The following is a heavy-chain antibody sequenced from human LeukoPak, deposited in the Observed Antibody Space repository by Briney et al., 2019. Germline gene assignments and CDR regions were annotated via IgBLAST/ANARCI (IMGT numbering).Heavy chain of an antibody. CDR1: WFTFGYSP. CDR3: GRLGGNDFDY. V-gene: IGHV3-64D*06. Sequence: GGSLRLSCWASWFTFGYSPKHWVRQAPGKGLEYVSAIRSNGGGTNYADSVKGRFTISRDNSKDTLYLQMSSLRVEDTAVYYCGRLGGNDFDYWGQGTLVTVSS. CDR2: IRSNGGGT. D-gene: IGHD2-8*01. J-gene: IGHJ4*02.